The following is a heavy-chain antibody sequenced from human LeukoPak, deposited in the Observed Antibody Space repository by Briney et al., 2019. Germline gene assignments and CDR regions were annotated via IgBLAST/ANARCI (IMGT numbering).Heavy chain of an antibody. CDR2: IYHSGSA. V-gene: IGHV4-31*03. Sequence: SETLSLTCTVSGGSFSSGGYFWSRIRQHPGKGPEWIGYIYHSGSAYYNPSLKSRVIISVDTSKNQFSPKLSSVTAADTAVYYCASNRITVAKFDYWGQGTLVTVSS. CDR3: ASNRITVAKFDY. CDR1: GGSFSSGGYF. D-gene: IGHD6-19*01. J-gene: IGHJ4*02.